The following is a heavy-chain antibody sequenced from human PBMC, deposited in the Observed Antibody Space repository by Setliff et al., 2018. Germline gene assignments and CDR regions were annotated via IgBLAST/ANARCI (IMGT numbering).Heavy chain of an antibody. V-gene: IGHV4-59*01. Sequence: LSLTCTVSGASIRTYYWSWLRQSPGKGLEWIGYIYYTGSATYSPSLKSRVAMSADTSKNQFHLKVNSVTAADTAVYYCARALLSPLGGTALVPIHFDHWGQGTLVTVSS. CDR1: GASIRTYY. D-gene: IGHD3-10*01. CDR3: ARALLSPLGGTALVPIHFDH. CDR2: IYYTGSA. J-gene: IGHJ4*02.